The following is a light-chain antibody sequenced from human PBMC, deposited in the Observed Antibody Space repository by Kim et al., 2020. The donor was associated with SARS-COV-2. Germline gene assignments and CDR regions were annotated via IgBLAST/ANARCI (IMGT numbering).Light chain of an antibody. V-gene: IGKV3-20*01. Sequence: LSPGERATLSCRASQSVSSSYLAWYQQKPGQAPRLLIYGASSRATGIPDRFSGSGSGTDFTLTISRLEPEDFAVYYCQQYRYGFTFGPGTKVDIK. CDR2: GAS. J-gene: IGKJ3*01. CDR1: QSVSSSY. CDR3: QQYRYGFT.